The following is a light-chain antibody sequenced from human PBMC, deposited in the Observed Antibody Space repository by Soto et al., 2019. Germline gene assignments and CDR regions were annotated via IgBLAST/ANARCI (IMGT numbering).Light chain of an antibody. CDR1: QSISSTY. CDR3: QQYGSSSFA. CDR2: GAF. V-gene: IGKV3-20*01. Sequence: EIVLTQSPGTLSLSPGERATLSCRARQSISSTYLAWYQKKPGQAPRLLLYGAFNRATGIPDRFSSSGSGTDFTLTISRLEPEDCAFYYCQQYGSSSFAFGPGTKVEIK. J-gene: IGKJ3*01.